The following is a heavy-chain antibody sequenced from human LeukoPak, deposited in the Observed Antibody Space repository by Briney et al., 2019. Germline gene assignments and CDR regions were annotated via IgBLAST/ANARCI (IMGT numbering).Heavy chain of an antibody. D-gene: IGHD2-15*01. Sequence: GGSLRLSCAASGFSFSTYWMSWVRQAPGKGLEWVDNIKEDGSEKYYVDSVKGRFTISRDNAKNSLYLEMNSLRVEDTAVYYCARDPRGGSFMYYFDSWGQGTLVTVSS. J-gene: IGHJ4*02. CDR1: GFSFSTYW. CDR3: ARDPRGGSFMYYFDS. V-gene: IGHV3-7*04. CDR2: IKEDGSEK.